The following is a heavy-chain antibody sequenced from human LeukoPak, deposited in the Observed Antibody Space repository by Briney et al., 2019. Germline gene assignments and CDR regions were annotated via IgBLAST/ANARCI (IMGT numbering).Heavy chain of an antibody. CDR2: IYYSGST. V-gene: IGHV4-59*03. Sequence: SETLSLTCTVSGGSISSYYWSWIRQPPGKGLEWIGYIYYSGSTNYNPSLKSRVTISVDTSKNQFSLKLSSVTAADTAVYYCALVGATNWFDPWGQGTLVTVSS. J-gene: IGHJ5*02. CDR3: ALVGATNWFDP. CDR1: GGSISSYY. D-gene: IGHD1-26*01.